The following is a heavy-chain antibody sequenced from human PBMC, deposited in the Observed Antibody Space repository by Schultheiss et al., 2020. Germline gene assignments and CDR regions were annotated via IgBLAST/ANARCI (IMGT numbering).Heavy chain of an antibody. CDR3: ARGLRFLGKA. V-gene: IGHV4-34*01. Sequence: GSLRLSCTVSGGSISSYYWGWIRQPPGKGLEWIGEINHSGSTNYNPSLKSRVTISVDTSKNQFSLKLSSVTAADTAVYYCARGLRFLGKAWGQGTLVTVSS. J-gene: IGHJ5*02. CDR1: GGSISSYY. D-gene: IGHD3-3*01. CDR2: INHSGST.